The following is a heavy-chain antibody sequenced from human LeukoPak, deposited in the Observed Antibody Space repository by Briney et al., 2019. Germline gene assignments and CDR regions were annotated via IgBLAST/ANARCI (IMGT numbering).Heavy chain of an antibody. CDR3: AKDQEMALLHGFGY. J-gene: IGHJ4*02. D-gene: IGHD5-24*01. V-gene: IGHV3-23*01. CDR2: ISGSGGST. CDR1: GFTFSSYA. Sequence: GGSLRLSCAASGFTFSSYALSWVRQAPGKGLEWVSAISGSGGSTYYADSVKGRFTISRDNSKNTLYLQMNSLRAEDTAVYYCAKDQEMALLHGFGYWGQGTLVTVSS.